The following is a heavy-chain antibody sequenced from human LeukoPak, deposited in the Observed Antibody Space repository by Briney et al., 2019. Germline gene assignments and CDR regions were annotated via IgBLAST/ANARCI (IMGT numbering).Heavy chain of an antibody. CDR3: AKGGSPTYYYSGMDV. Sequence: SETLSLTCTASGGSISSYYWSWIRQPPGKGLEWVGYIYYSGSTNYNPSLKSRVTISADTSKNQSSLKLSSVTAAATAVYYCAKGGSPTYYYSGMDVWGQGTTVTVSS. CDR2: IYYSGST. CDR1: GGSISSYY. J-gene: IGHJ6*02. V-gene: IGHV4-59*01. D-gene: IGHD2-15*01.